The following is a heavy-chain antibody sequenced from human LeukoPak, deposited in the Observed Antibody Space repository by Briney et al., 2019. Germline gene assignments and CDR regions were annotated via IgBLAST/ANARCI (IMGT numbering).Heavy chain of an antibody. V-gene: IGHV4-4*07. Sequence: SETLCLTCTVSGGSISSYYWSWIRQPAGKGLEWIGRIYTSGSTNYNPSLKSRVTMSVDTSKNQFSLNLTSVTAADTAVYYCARVYSSSSGTTFDYWGQGTLVTVSS. CDR1: GGSISSYY. CDR2: IYTSGST. J-gene: IGHJ4*02. D-gene: IGHD6-6*01. CDR3: ARVYSSSSGTTFDY.